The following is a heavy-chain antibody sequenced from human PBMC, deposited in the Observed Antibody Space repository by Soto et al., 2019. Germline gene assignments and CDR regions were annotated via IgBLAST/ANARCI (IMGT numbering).Heavy chain of an antibody. J-gene: IGHJ4*02. V-gene: IGHV3-30*18. CDR1: GFSFSAFG. Sequence: QVPLVESGGGVVQPGRSLRLSCAASGFSFSAFGMHWVRQAPGKGLEWVAVISFDGSKEYYADPVKGRFTISRDNSKNTLYLQMNSLRAEDTAVYYCAKTITSTSGDSNGRGGLIDYWGQGTLVTVSS. CDR2: ISFDGSKE. D-gene: IGHD3-10*01. CDR3: AKTITSTSGDSNGRGGLIDY.